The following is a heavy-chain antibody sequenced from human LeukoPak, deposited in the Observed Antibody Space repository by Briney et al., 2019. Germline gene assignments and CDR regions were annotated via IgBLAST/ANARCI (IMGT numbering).Heavy chain of an antibody. CDR3: TRTYYYDSSGYYPDY. D-gene: IGHD3-22*01. V-gene: IGHV3-49*03. J-gene: IGHJ4*02. CDR2: IRSKAYGGTT. Sequence: GRSLRLSCTASGFTFGDYAMSWFRQAPGKGLEWVGFIRSKAYGGTTEYAASAKGRFTISRDDSKSIAYLQMNSLKTEDTAVYYCTRTYYYDSSGYYPDYWGQGTLVTVSS. CDR1: GFTFGDYA.